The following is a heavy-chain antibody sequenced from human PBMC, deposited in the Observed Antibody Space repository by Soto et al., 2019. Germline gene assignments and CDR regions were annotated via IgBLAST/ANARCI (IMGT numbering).Heavy chain of an antibody. D-gene: IGHD1-26*01. J-gene: IGHJ4*02. Sequence: ASVKVSCKASGYSFTGLDINWVRQTTGQGLEWMGWMEPSSGRTAYAQKFQGRVTMTRDTSINTAYMELSSLTSDDTAFYYCARGVTAGVGYWGQGTLVTVSS. CDR3: ARGVTAGVGY. V-gene: IGHV1-8*01. CDR1: GYSFTGLD. CDR2: MEPSSGRT.